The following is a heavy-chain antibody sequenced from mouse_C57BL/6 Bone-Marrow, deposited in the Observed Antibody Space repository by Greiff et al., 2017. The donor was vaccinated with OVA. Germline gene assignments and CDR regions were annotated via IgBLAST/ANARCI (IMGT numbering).Heavy chain of an antibody. Sequence: QVQLQQPGAELVMPGASVKLSCKASGYTFTSYWMHWVKQRPGQGLEWIGEIDPSDSYTNYNQKFKGKSTLTVDKSSSTAYMQLSSLTSEDSAVYYCASGVYYGSSYEYFDVWGTGTTVTVSS. CDR3: ASGVYYGSSYEYFDV. CDR1: GYTFTSYW. D-gene: IGHD1-1*01. V-gene: IGHV1-69*01. CDR2: IDPSDSYT. J-gene: IGHJ1*03.